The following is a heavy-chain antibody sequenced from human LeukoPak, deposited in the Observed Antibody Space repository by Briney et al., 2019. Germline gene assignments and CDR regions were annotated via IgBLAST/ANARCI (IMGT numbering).Heavy chain of an antibody. CDR3: ARRRGYSYGHHYYYMDV. V-gene: IGHV4-34*01. CDR2: IKHSGST. J-gene: IGHJ6*03. CDR1: GGSFSGYY. D-gene: IGHD5-18*01. Sequence: SETLSLTCAVYGGSFSGYYWSWIRQPPGKGREWIGEIKHSGSTNYNPSLKSRVTISVDTSKNQFSLKLSSVTAADTAVYYCARRRGYSYGHHYYYMDVWGKGTTVTVSS.